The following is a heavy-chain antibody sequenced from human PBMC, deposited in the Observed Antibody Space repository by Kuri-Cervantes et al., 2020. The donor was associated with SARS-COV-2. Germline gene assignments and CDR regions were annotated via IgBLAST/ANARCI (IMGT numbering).Heavy chain of an antibody. CDR2: INPNSGGT. V-gene: IGHV1-2*04. CDR3: AREGYYDSSGYFGDYVRMDV. Sequence: ASVKVSCKASGYTFTDYYMHWVRQAPGQGLEWMGWINPNSGGTNYAQKFQGWVTMTRDTSISTAYMELSRLRSDDTAVYYCAREGYYDSSGYFGDYVRMDVWGQGTTVTVSS. D-gene: IGHD3-22*01. CDR1: GYTFTDYY. J-gene: IGHJ6*02.